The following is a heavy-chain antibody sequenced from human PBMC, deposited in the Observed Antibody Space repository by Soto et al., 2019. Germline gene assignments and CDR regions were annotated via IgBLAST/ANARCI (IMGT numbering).Heavy chain of an antibody. D-gene: IGHD2-2*01. CDR2: IIPIFGTA. V-gene: IGHV1-69*13. Sequence: SVKVSCKASGGTFSSYAISWVRQAPGQGPEWMGGIIPIFGTANYAQKFQGRVTITADESTSTAYMELSSLRSEDTAVYYCARGFSSTILGLYYYYGMDVWGQGTTVTVSS. J-gene: IGHJ6*02. CDR1: GGTFSSYA. CDR3: ARGFSSTILGLYYYYGMDV.